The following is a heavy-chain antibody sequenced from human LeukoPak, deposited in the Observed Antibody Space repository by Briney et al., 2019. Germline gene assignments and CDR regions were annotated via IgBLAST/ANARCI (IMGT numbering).Heavy chain of an antibody. Sequence: GGSLRLSCAASGFTFSSYWMSWVRQAPGKGLERVARIKQDGSEKNYVDSVKGRFTISRDNAKNSLYLQMNSLRADDTAIYYCARDRPGDGYNCFDYWGQGTLVTVSS. D-gene: IGHD5-24*01. CDR3: ARDRPGDGYNCFDY. CDR1: GFTFSSYW. V-gene: IGHV3-7*01. J-gene: IGHJ4*02. CDR2: IKQDGSEK.